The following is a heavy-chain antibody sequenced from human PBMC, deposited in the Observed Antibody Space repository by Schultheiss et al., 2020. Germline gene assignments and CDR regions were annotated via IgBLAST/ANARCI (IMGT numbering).Heavy chain of an antibody. D-gene: IGHD2/OR15-2a*01. CDR2: INHSGST. V-gene: IGHV4-4*02. Sequence: SETLSLTCAVSGGSISSSNWWSWVRQPPGKGLEWIGEINHSGSTNYNPSLKSRVTISVDTSKNQFSLNLNSVTAADTAVYYCASQEIGTLLIDQWGQGSLVTVSS. CDR1: GGSISSSNW. J-gene: IGHJ4*02. CDR3: ASQEIGTLLIDQ.